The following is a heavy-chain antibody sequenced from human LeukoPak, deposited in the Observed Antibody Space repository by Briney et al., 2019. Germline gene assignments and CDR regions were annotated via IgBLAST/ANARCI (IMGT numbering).Heavy chain of an antibody. J-gene: IGHJ4*02. Sequence: SETLSLTCTVSGGSISSYYWSWIRQPPGKGLEWIGYIYYSGSTNYNPSLKSRVTISVDTSKNQFSLKLSSVTAADTAAYYCARENSGTYYGDSWGQGTLVTVSS. D-gene: IGHD1-26*01. CDR3: ARENSGTYYGDS. CDR1: GGSISSYY. CDR2: IYYSGST. V-gene: IGHV4-59*12.